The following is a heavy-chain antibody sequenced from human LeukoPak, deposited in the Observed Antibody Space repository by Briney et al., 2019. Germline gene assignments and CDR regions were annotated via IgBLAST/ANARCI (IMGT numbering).Heavy chain of an antibody. J-gene: IGHJ4*02. CDR1: GLTFNKFS. D-gene: IGHD1-14*01. V-gene: IGHV3-23*01. CDR3: AKGAGYASEPGRRYFDF. CDR2: ISGGGGST. Sequence: GGSLRLSCAASGLTFNKFSMNWVRQAPGKGLEWVSGISGGGGSTFYADSVKGRFTISRDNSKTTLYLQLNSLRADDTAVYYCAKGAGYASEPGRRYFDFWGQGALVTVSS.